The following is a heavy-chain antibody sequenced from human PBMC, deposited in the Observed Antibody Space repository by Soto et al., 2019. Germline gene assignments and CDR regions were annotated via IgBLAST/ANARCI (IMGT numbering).Heavy chain of an antibody. V-gene: IGHV3-30-3*01. J-gene: IGHJ6*02. Sequence: QVQLVESGGGVVQPGRSLRLSCAASGFTFSSYAMHWVRQAPGKGLEWVAVISYDGSNKYYADSVKGRFTISRDNSKNTLYLQMNSLRAEDTAVYYCARVKVTWAVYYYGMDVWGQGTTVTVSS. CDR1: GFTFSSYA. CDR2: ISYDGSNK. D-gene: IGHD2-21*02. CDR3: ARVKVTWAVYYYGMDV.